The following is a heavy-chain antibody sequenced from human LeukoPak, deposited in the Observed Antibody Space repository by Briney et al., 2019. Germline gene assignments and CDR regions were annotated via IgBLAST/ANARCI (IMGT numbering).Heavy chain of an antibody. CDR3: VRGRYDFWRGYSPF. Sequence: PGGSLRLSCAASGFTFRSSAMSWVRQAPGKGLEWVSGISGSGINTDYADSVKGRFTISRDNSKSTLYLQMYNLRAEDTAAYYCVRGRYDFWRGYSPFWGQGTMVTVSS. CDR2: ISGSGINT. J-gene: IGHJ3*01. CDR1: GFTFRSSA. V-gene: IGHV3-23*01. D-gene: IGHD3-3*01.